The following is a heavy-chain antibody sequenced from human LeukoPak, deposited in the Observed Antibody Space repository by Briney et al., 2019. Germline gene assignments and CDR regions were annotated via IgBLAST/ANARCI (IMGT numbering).Heavy chain of an antibody. CDR3: ARGLTGDLSFDY. D-gene: IGHD7-27*01. CDR2: IYTSGST. V-gene: IGHV4-4*09. Sequence: SETLSLTCTVSGGSISSYYWSWIRQPPGKGLEWIGYIYTSGSTNYNPSLKSRVTISVDTSKNQFSLKLSSATAADTAVYYCARGLTGDLSFDYWGQGTLVTVSS. J-gene: IGHJ4*02. CDR1: GGSISSYY.